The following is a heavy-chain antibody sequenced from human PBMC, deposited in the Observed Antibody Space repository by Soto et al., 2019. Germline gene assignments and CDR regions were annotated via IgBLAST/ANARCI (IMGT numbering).Heavy chain of an antibody. J-gene: IGHJ4*02. Sequence: SETLSLTCTVSGGSISSSSYYWGWIRQPPGKGLEWIGSIYYSGSTYYNPSLKSRVTISVDTSKNQFSLKLSSVTAADTAVYYCARRSSSGWYAHGQFDYWGQGTLVTVSS. D-gene: IGHD6-19*01. CDR2: IYYSGST. V-gene: IGHV4-39*01. CDR1: GGSISSSSYY. CDR3: ARRSSSGWYAHGQFDY.